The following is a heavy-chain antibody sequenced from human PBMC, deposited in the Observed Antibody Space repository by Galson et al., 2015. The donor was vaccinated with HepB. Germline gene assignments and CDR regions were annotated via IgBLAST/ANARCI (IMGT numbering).Heavy chain of an antibody. CDR2: IYPGDSET. J-gene: IGHJ6*02. V-gene: IGHV5-51*01. Sequence: QSGAEVKKPGESLKISCKASGYSFRNYWIGWVRQMPGKGLECMGIIYPGDSETRYSPSFQGPVTLSADKSTNTAYLRWISLKASDTAMYYCARLGHEGYHYYGMDVWGQGTTVTVSS. CDR3: ARLGHEGYHYYGMDV. D-gene: IGHD2-2*01. CDR1: GYSFRNYW.